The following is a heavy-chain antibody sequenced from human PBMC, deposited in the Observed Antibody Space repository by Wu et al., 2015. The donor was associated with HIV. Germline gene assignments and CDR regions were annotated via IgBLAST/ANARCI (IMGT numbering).Heavy chain of an antibody. V-gene: IGHV1-69*13. CDR3: ARSSTIAPAAQIDY. CDR1: GGSFSNYA. J-gene: IGHJ4*02. D-gene: IGHD6-25*01. CDR2: IITVFGTT. Sequence: QVQLVQSGAEVKKPGSSVKVSCKASGGSFSNYAISWVRRAPGQGLEWMGRIITVFGTTNYAQMFQGRATITADESMTLVCMEVSSLRVEDTAVYYCARSSTIAPAAQIDYWGQGTLVSVSS.